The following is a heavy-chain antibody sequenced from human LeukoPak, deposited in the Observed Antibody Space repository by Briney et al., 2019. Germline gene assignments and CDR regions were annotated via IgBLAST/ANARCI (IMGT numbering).Heavy chain of an antibody. D-gene: IGHD5-18*01. CDR1: GGSLSTYY. Sequence: SQTLSLTCSVSGGSLSTYYWNWIRQTPGKGLEWIGHISYGNTDYNPSLKSRVTISVDTSNDQFSLKLTSVTAADTAVYYCARDKAHSYGRYFDPWGQGALVTVSS. J-gene: IGHJ5*02. V-gene: IGHV4-59*01. CDR2: ISYGNT. CDR3: ARDKAHSYGRYFDP.